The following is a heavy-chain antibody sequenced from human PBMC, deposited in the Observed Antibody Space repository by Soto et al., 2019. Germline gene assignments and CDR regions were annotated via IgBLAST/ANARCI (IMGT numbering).Heavy chain of an antibody. D-gene: IGHD5-12*01. CDR2: IKSKTDGGTT. CDR3: TTLSGYDSNDAFDI. Sequence: EVQLVESGGGLVKSGGSLRLSCAASGFTFSNAWMSWVRQAPGKGLEWVGRIKSKTDGGTTDYAAPVKGRFTISRDDSKNTLYLQMNSLKTEDTAVYYCTTLSGYDSNDAFDIWGQGTMVTVSS. J-gene: IGHJ3*02. CDR1: GFTFSNAW. V-gene: IGHV3-15*01.